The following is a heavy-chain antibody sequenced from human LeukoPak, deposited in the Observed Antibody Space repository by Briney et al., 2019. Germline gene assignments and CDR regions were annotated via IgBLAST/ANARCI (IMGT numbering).Heavy chain of an antibody. CDR2: INPNSGGT. CDR3: AHSSTY. CDR1: EYTFTGYY. J-gene: IGHJ4*02. V-gene: IGHV1-2*02. Sequence: ASVKVSCKASEYTFTGYYIHWVRQAPGQGLEWMGWINPNSGGTEYAQKFQGRVTMTRDTSISTAYMELTRLTSDDTAVYYCAHSSTYWGQGTLVTVSS.